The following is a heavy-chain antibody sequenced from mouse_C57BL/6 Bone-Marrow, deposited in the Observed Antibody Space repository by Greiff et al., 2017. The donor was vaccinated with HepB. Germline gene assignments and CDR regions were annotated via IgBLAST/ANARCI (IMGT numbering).Heavy chain of an antibody. CDR1: GYSFTGYY. CDR2: INPSTGGT. V-gene: IGHV1-42*01. CDR3: ARGGITSGGFAY. Sequence: VQLQQSGPELVKPGASVKISCKASGYSFTGYYMNWVKQSPEKSLEWIGEINPSTGGTTYNQKFKAKATLTVDKSSSTAYMQLKSLTSEDSAVYYCARGGITSGGFAYWGQGTLVTVSA. D-gene: IGHD1-1*01. J-gene: IGHJ3*01.